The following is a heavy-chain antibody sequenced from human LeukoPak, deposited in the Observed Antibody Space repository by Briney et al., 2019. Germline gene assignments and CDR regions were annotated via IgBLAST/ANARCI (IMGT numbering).Heavy chain of an antibody. V-gene: IGHV3-30-3*01. CDR1: GFTFSNYA. Sequence: GGSLRLSCAASGFTFSNYAMHWVRQAPGKGLEWVTFISYDGSNKHYADSVQGRFTISRDNSKNTLYLQMNSLRPEDTAVYYCARARFGYNRGPFDYWGQGILVTVFS. J-gene: IGHJ4*02. CDR2: ISYDGSNK. D-gene: IGHD5-24*01. CDR3: ARARFGYNRGPFDY.